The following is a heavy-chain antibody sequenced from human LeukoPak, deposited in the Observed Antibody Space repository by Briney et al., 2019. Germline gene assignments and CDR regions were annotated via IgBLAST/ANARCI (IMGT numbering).Heavy chain of an antibody. D-gene: IGHD5-24*01. CDR2: IPFDGSNE. CDR3: ARKDPRGWLHDY. CDR1: GFTFSNYG. Sequence: GKSLRLSCAASGFTFSNYGMHWVRQAPGKGLERVALIPFDGSNEHYADSVKGRFTISRDNSKNTLYLQMNSLRAEDTAVYYCARKDPRGWLHDYWGQGTLVTVSS. J-gene: IGHJ4*02. V-gene: IGHV3-30*03.